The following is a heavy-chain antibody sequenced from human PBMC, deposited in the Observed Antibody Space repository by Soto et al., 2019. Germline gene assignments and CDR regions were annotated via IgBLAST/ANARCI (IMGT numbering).Heavy chain of an antibody. Sequence: SETLSLTCTVSGGSISSGGYYWSWIRQHPGKGLEWIGYIYYSGSTYYNPSLKSRVTISVDTSKNQFSLKLSSVTAADTAVYYCARAVPPRRYSGYDLDWFDPWGQGTLVTVS. CDR1: GGSISSGGYY. V-gene: IGHV4-31*02. D-gene: IGHD5-12*01. J-gene: IGHJ5*02. CDR3: ARAVPPRRYSGYDLDWFDP. CDR2: IYYSGST.